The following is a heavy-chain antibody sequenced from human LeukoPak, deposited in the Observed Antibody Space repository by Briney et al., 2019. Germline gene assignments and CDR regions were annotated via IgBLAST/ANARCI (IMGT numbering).Heavy chain of an antibody. J-gene: IGHJ4*02. CDR3: AKGGIAAAGTLVY. V-gene: IGHV3-23*01. CDR2: ISGSDGNT. D-gene: IGHD6-13*01. CDR1: GFTFSSYA. Sequence: GSLRLSCAASGFTFSSYAMSWGRQAPGKGLEWVSTISGSDGNTYYADSVKGRFTISRDTSKNTLYLQMNSLRAEDTAVYYCAKGGIAAAGTLVYWGQGTLVTVSS.